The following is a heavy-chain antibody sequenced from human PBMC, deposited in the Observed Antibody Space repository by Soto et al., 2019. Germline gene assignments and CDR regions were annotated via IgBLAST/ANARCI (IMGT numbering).Heavy chain of an antibody. CDR1: SDSISSDFW. V-gene: IGHV4-4*02. CDR2: VHHSGIT. J-gene: IGHJ4*02. D-gene: IGHD3-16*01. CDR3: LRGDNYMWTH. Sequence: QVYLQESGPGLVKPSGTLSLTCAVSSDSISSDFWWSWVRQPPGKGLEWIGEVHHSGITNYIPSLQSRISMSIDESKNQCSLKLTSVTDTDTAIYFCLRGDNYMWTHWGQGALVTVSS.